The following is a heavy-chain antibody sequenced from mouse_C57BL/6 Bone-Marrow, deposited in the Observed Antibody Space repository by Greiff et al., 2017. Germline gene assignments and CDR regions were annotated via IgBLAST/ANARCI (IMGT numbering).Heavy chain of an antibody. D-gene: IGHD1-1*01. V-gene: IGHV1-81*01. CDR1: GYTFTSYG. CDR3: ARYYYGSRGAMDY. Sequence: SGAELARPGASVKLSCKASGYTFTSYGISWVKQRTGQGLEWIGEIYPRSGNTYYNEKFKGKATLTADKSSSTAYMELRSLTSEDSAVYFCARYYYGSRGAMDYWGQGTSVTVSS. J-gene: IGHJ4*01. CDR2: IYPRSGNT.